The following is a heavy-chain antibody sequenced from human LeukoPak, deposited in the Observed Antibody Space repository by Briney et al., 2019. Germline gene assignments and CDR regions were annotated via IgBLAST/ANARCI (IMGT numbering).Heavy chain of an antibody. D-gene: IGHD3-3*01. CDR1: GFTFSSYS. V-gene: IGHV3-48*01. CDR2: ISSSSSTI. J-gene: IGHJ4*02. CDR3: ARGMNVLRFLEWLLSPFDY. Sequence: GGSLRLSCAASGFTFSSYSMNWVRQAPGKGLEWVSYISSSSSTIYYADSVKGRFTISRDNAKNSLYLQMNSLRAEDTAVYYCARGMNVLRFLEWLLSPFDYWGQGTLVTVSS.